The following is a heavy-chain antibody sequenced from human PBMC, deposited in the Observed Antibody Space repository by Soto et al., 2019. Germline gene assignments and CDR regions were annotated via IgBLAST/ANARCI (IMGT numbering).Heavy chain of an antibody. Sequence: GGSLRLSCAASGFTFRTYAMNWVRQSPGKGLEWISAISGSGSFTHYADSVRGRFTISRDNSQNQLYLQMNNLRGDDTAMYYCAKIPTGSGSSKFDYWGQGIQVTVSS. D-gene: IGHD3-10*01. CDR1: GFTFRTYA. CDR3: AKIPTGSGSSKFDY. J-gene: IGHJ4*02. V-gene: IGHV3-23*01. CDR2: ISGSGSFT.